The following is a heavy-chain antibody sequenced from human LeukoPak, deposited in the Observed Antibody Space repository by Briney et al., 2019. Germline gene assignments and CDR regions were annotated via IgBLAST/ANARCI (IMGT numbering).Heavy chain of an antibody. CDR2: IYPRDSDT. V-gene: IGHV5-51*01. Sequence: GESLKISCKGSGYSFTSYWIGWVRQMPGKGLEWMGIIYPRDSDTRYSPSFQGQVTISADKSISTAYLQWSSLKASDTAMYYCASFSYYDSSGSDYWGQGTLVTVSS. D-gene: IGHD3-22*01. CDR3: ASFSYYDSSGSDY. J-gene: IGHJ4*02. CDR1: GYSFTSYW.